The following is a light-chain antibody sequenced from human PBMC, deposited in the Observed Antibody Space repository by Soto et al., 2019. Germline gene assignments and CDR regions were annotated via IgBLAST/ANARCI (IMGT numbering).Light chain of an antibody. CDR1: QSVSSN. CDR2: GAA. J-gene: IGKJ1*01. CDR3: QQYNNCPPWT. V-gene: IGKV3-15*01. Sequence: EIVMTQSPATLSVSPGERATLSCLASQSVSSNLAWYHQKTGRAATLLIYGAATSATSSPARFSGGGSGTKFSLTISSLQSEDVSVYYCQQYNNCPPWTFGQGTKVDIK.